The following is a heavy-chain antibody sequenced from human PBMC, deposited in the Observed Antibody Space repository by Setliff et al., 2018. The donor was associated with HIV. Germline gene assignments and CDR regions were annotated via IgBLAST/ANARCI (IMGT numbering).Heavy chain of an antibody. CDR3: ARDVGEQLDV. J-gene: IGHJ6*03. CDR1: GGSISTFY. V-gene: IGHV4-59*01. Sequence: KTSETLSLTCTVSGGSISTFYWSWIRQPPGKGLEWIGYIYYSGRTNYNPSLDSRVTMSVDTSKNQFSLKLSSVTAADTAVYYCARDVGEQLDVWGKGTTVTV. CDR2: IYYSGRT.